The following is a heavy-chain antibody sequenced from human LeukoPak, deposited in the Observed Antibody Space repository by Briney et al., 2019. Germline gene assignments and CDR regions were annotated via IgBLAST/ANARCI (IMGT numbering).Heavy chain of an antibody. V-gene: IGHV1-69*06. CDR3: AKDRGSLLWFGELLFHDAFDI. CDR2: IIPIFGTA. J-gene: IGHJ3*02. CDR1: GGTFSSYA. D-gene: IGHD3-10*01. Sequence: SVKVSCKASGGTFSSYAISWVRQAPGQGLEWMGGIIPIFGTANYAQKFQGRVTITADKSTSTAYMELSSLRSEDTAVYYCAKDRGSLLWFGELLFHDAFDIWGQGTMVTVSS.